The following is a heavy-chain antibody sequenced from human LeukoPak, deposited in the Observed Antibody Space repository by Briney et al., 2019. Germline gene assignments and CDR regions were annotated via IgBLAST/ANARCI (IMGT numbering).Heavy chain of an antibody. D-gene: IGHD4-17*01. CDR1: GGSINNYN. J-gene: IGHJ4*02. CDR2: IYYTGST. V-gene: IGHV4-59*01. Sequence: PSETLSLTCTVSGGSINNYNWSWIRRAPGKALEFLGYIYYTGSTSYNPSLKSRVTVSVDTSKNQFSLKLSSVTAADTAVYYCAWTYGDYSFDSWGQGTLVTVSS. CDR3: AWTYGDYSFDS.